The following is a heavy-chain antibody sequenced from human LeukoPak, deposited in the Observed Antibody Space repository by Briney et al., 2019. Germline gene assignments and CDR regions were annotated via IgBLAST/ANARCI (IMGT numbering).Heavy chain of an antibody. CDR1: GFTFSSYA. Sequence: GGSLRLPCAASGFTFSSYAMSWVRQAPGKGLEWVSAISGSGGSTYYADSVKGRFTISRDNSKNTLYLQMNSLRAEDTAVYYCAKVFWSGYYTGDYWGQGTLVTVSS. CDR2: ISGSGGST. CDR3: AKVFWSGYYTGDY. J-gene: IGHJ4*02. V-gene: IGHV3-23*01. D-gene: IGHD3-3*01.